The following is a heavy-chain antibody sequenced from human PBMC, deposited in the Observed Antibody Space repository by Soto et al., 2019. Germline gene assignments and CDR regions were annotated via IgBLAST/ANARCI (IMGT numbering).Heavy chain of an antibody. D-gene: IGHD2-2*01. CDR3: ARVACSSTSCYEDWFDP. Sequence: SETLSLTCTVSGCSISSYYWSWIRQPPGKGLEWIGYIYYSGSTNYNPSLKSRVTISVDTSKNQFSLKLSSVTAADTAVYYCARVACSSTSCYEDWFDPWGQGTLVTVSS. J-gene: IGHJ5*02. CDR1: GCSISSYY. V-gene: IGHV4-59*01. CDR2: IYYSGST.